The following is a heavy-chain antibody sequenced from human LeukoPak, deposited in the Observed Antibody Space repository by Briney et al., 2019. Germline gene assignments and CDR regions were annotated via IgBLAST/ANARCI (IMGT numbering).Heavy chain of an antibody. CDR1: GFTFSSYA. Sequence: GGSLRLSCAASGFTFSSYAMSWVRQAPGKGLEWVAVISYDGSNKYYADSVKGRFTISRDNSKNTLYLQMNSLRAEDTAVYYCAKDSGIVVVVAAAGWFDPWGQGTLVTVSS. V-gene: IGHV3-30*18. CDR3: AKDSGIVVVVAAAGWFDP. CDR2: ISYDGSNK. J-gene: IGHJ5*02. D-gene: IGHD2-15*01.